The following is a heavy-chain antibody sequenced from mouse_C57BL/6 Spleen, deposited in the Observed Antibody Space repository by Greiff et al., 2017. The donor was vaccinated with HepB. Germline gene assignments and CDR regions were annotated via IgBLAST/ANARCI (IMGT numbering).Heavy chain of an antibody. CDR3: ARDKSNLFAY. CDR1: GYSITSGYY. CDR2: ISYDGSN. V-gene: IGHV3-6*01. J-gene: IGHJ3*01. D-gene: IGHD2-5*01. Sequence: EVQLQESGPGLVKPSQSLSLTCSVTGYSITSGYYWNWIRQFPGNKLEWMGYISYDGSNNYNPSLKNRISITRDTSKNQFFLKLNSVTTEDTATYYCARDKSNLFAYWGQGTLVTVSA.